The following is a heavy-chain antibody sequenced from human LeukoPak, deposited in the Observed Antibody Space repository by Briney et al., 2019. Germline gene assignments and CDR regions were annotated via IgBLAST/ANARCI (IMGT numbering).Heavy chain of an antibody. J-gene: IGHJ3*02. CDR2: ISSSRSTI. CDR3: ARGYSSSWYGNAFDI. D-gene: IGHD6-13*01. Sequence: GGSLRLSCAASGFTFSSYSMNWVRQAPGKGLEWVSYISSSRSTIYYADSVKGRFTISRDNAKNSLYLQMNSLRAEDTAVYYCARGYSSSWYGNAFDIWGQGTMVTVSS. V-gene: IGHV3-48*04. CDR1: GFTFSSYS.